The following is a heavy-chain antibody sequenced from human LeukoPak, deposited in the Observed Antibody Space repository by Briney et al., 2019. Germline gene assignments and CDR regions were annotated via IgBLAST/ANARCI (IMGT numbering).Heavy chain of an antibody. CDR1: GFTFSSYS. CDR2: ISSSSSSYI. Sequence: PGGSLRLSCAASGFTFSSYSMNWVRQAPGKGLEWVSSISSSSSSYIYYADSVKGRFTISRDNAKNSLYLQMNSLRAEDTAVYYCARNIAAAGTYTDDYWGQGTLVTVSS. CDR3: ARNIAAAGTYTDDY. D-gene: IGHD6-13*01. J-gene: IGHJ4*02. V-gene: IGHV3-21*01.